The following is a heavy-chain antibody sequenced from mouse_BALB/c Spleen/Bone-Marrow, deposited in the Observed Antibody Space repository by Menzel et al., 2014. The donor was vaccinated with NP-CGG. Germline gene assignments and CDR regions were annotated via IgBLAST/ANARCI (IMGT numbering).Heavy chain of an antibody. CDR1: GYSFTGYF. CDR3: ARSGDYDRFAY. D-gene: IGHD2-4*01. J-gene: IGHJ3*01. V-gene: IGHV1-20*02. CDR2: INPYNGDT. Sequence: EVQLQQSGPELVKPGASVKISCKASGYSFTGYFMNWVMQSHGKSLEWIGRINPYNGDTFYNQKFKGKATLTVDKSSSTAHMELRSPASEDSAVYYCARSGDYDRFAYWGQGTLVTVSA.